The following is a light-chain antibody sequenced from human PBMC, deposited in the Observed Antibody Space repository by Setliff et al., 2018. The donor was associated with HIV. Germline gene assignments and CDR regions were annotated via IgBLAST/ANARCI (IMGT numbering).Light chain of an antibody. CDR3: CSYTSISTYV. CDR2: DVS. Sequence: QSVLTQPASVSGSPGQSITISCTGTNSDVGRHNYVSWYQQHPGKTPKLIIYDVSKWPSGVSNRFSASKSGNTASLTISGLQAEDEADYYCCSYTSISTYVFGTGTKVTVL. V-gene: IGLV2-14*03. CDR1: NSDVGRHNY. J-gene: IGLJ1*01.